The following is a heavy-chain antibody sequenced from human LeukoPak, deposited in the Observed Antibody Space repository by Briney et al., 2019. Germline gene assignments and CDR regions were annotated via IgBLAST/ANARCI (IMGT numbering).Heavy chain of an antibody. V-gene: IGHV1-46*01. J-gene: IGHJ4*02. CDR2: INPSGGST. CDR1: GGTFSSYA. D-gene: IGHD3-22*01. Sequence: ASVKVSCKASGGTFSSYAISWVRQAPGQGLEWMGIINPSGGSTSYAQKFQGRVTMTRDMSTSTVYMELSSLRSEDTAVYYCARNGYDSSGYYLFLGYWGQXTLVTVSS. CDR3: ARNGYDSSGYYLFLGY.